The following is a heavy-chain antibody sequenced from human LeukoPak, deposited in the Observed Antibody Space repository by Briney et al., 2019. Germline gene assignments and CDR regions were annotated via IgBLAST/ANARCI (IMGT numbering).Heavy chain of an antibody. J-gene: IGHJ3*02. CDR3: ARDYYDSSGFGAFDI. Sequence: ASVKVSCKASGYTFTAYYMHWVRQAPGQGLEWMGWINPNSGGTNYAQKSQGRVTMTRDTSISTAYMERSRLRSDDTAVYYCARDYYDSSGFGAFDIWGQGTMVTVSS. V-gene: IGHV1-2*02. CDR2: INPNSGGT. CDR1: GYTFTAYY. D-gene: IGHD3-22*01.